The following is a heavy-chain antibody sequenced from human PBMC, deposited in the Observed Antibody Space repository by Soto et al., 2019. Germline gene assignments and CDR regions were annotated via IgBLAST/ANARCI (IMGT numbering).Heavy chain of an antibody. CDR3: AGGLDLVPKLGH. CDR1: GGSISGGTYY. Sequence: PSETLSLTCTVSGGSISGGTYYWAWIRQHPGKGLEWVGYLYYGGSPYYNASLKSRVTISLDTPKNQFSLTLSSMTAADTAVYYCAGGLDLVPKLGHWGQGILVHVSS. D-gene: IGHD1-1*01. J-gene: IGHJ4*02. V-gene: IGHV4-31*03. CDR2: LYYGGSP.